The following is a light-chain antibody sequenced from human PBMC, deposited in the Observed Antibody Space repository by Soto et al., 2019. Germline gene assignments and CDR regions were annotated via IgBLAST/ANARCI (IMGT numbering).Light chain of an antibody. J-gene: IGLJ1*01. CDR2: ADS. CDR3: QVWDYDTDHFV. CDR1: NIGSKS. Sequence: SYELTQAPSVSVATGQTARIGCGGDNIGSKSVHWYQQRPGQAPVLVVYADSDRPSGIPERFSGSNPGNTATLTISRVEAGDEADYYCQVWDYDTDHFVFGHGTKVTVL. V-gene: IGLV3-21*02.